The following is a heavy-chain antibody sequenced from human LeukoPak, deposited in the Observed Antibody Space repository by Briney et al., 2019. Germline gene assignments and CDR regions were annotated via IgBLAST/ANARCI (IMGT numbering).Heavy chain of an antibody. CDR3: ASFDSSGYYSDY. V-gene: IGHV3-21*01. Sequence: GGSLRLSCAASGFTFSTYSMNWVRQARGKGLKWVSSISSSSSDIYYADSVKGRFTISRDNAKKSLYLQMNSLRAEDTAVYYCASFDSSGYYSDYWGQGTLVTVSS. CDR2: ISSSSSDI. J-gene: IGHJ4*02. D-gene: IGHD3-22*01. CDR1: GFTFSTYS.